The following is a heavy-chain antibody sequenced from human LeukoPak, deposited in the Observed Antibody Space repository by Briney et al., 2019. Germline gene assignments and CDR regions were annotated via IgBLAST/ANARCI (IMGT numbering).Heavy chain of an antibody. Sequence: SETLSLTCAVYGGSFSGYYWSWIRQPPGKGLEWIGEINHSGSTNYNPSLKSRVTISVDTSKNQFSLKPSSVTAADTAVYYCARGGYDIPDYWGQGTLVTVSS. J-gene: IGHJ4*02. D-gene: IGHD3-9*01. CDR2: INHSGST. V-gene: IGHV4-34*01. CDR1: GGSFSGYY. CDR3: ARGGYDIPDY.